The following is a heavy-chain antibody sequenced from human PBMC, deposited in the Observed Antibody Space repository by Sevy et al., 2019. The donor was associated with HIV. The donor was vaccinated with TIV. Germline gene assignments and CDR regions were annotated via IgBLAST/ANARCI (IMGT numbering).Heavy chain of an antibody. CDR2: ISSDGNNK. CDR3: ASHYYDSTGYYYPLDY. D-gene: IGHD3-22*01. V-gene: IGHV3-30*04. CDR1: GFNFSTYA. Sequence: GSLRLSCTAFGFNFSTYAMYWVRQAPGKGLEWVTVISSDGNNKDYADSVKGRFTISRDNSKNTLYLQMNSLRAEDTAVYYCASHYYDSTGYYYPLDYWGQGTLVTVSS. J-gene: IGHJ4*02.